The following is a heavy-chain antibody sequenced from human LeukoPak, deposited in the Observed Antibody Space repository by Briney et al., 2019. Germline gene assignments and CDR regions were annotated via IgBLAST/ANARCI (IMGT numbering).Heavy chain of an antibody. CDR3: ATHVAFSDYTTHFDY. J-gene: IGHJ4*02. Sequence: SETLSLTCTVSGGSISSSSYYWCWIRQPPGKGLEWIGSIYYSGSTYYNPSLKSRVTISADTSTNHSSLQLSTATAAENAAYYYATHVAFSDYTTHFDYWGQGTLVTVSS. V-gene: IGHV4-39*01. CDR2: IYYSGST. D-gene: IGHD3-10*01. CDR1: GGSISSSSYY.